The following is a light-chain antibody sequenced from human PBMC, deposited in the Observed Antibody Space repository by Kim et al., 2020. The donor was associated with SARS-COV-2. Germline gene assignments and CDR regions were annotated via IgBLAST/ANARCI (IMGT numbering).Light chain of an antibody. J-gene: IGLJ1*01. CDR2: GNT. CDR3: QSYDSSLSGYV. V-gene: IGLV1-40*01. CDR1: SSNIGANSD. Sequence: QRVTISCTGSSSNIGANSDVHWYQHLPGTAPKLLIHGNTNRPSGVPDRFSGSKSGTSASLAITGLQAEDEADYYCQSYDSSLSGYVFGTGTQLTVL.